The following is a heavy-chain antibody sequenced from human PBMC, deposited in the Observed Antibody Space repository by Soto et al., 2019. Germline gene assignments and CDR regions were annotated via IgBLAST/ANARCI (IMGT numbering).Heavy chain of an antibody. V-gene: IGHV1-18*01. CDR2: ISAYDGKT. D-gene: IGHD1-26*01. Sequence: ASVKVSCKAPGYTFTSYGISWVRQAPGQGLEWMGWISAYDGKTNYAQKLQGRVTMTADTSTSTAYMELRSLRSDDTAVYYCARDRSGSYLEHPRTFDCWGRRPLVTVS. J-gene: IGHJ4*02. CDR3: ARDRSGSYLEHPRTFDC. CDR1: GYTFTSYG.